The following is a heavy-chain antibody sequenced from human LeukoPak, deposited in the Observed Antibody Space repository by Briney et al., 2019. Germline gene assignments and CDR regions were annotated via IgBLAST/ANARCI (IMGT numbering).Heavy chain of an antibody. J-gene: IGHJ3*02. V-gene: IGHV3-11*04. Sequence: GGSLRLSCAASGFTFSDYYMSWIRQAPGKGLEWVSYISSSGSTIYYADSVKGRFTISRDNAKNSLYLQMNSLRAEDTAVYYCAGSSLHAHAFDIWGQGTMVTVSS. D-gene: IGHD1-26*01. CDR1: GFTFSDYY. CDR3: AGSSLHAHAFDI. CDR2: ISSSGSTI.